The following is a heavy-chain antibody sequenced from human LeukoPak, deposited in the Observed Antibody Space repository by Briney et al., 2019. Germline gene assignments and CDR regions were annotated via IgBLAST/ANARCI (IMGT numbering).Heavy chain of an antibody. J-gene: IGHJ4*02. CDR3: ARILSSDYRIDY. V-gene: IGHV1-69*04. D-gene: IGHD3-22*01. Sequence: SVKVSCKASGGTFSSYAISWVRQAPGQGLEWMGRIIPILGITNYAQKFQGRVTITADKSTSTAYMELSSLRSEDTAVYYCARILSSDYRIDYWGQGTLVTVSS. CDR1: GGTFSSYA. CDR2: IIPILGIT.